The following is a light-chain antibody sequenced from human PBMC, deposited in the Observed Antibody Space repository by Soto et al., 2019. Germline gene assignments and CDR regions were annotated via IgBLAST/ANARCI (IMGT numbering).Light chain of an antibody. V-gene: IGKV3-11*01. CDR1: QTINNQ. J-gene: IGKJ4*01. CDR3: QQRWEWPRT. Sequence: EIVLTQSPATLSLSPGERATLSCRASQTINNQLAWYQQKPGQAPRLVIYDAFNRATGIPARFSGSGFETDFTLTISSLEPEDFAIYYCQQRWEWPRTFGGGSKVESK. CDR2: DAF.